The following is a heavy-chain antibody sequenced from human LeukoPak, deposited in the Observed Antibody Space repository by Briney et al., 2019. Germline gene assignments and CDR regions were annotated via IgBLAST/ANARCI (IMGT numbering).Heavy chain of an antibody. CDR1: GYTFTGYY. D-gene: IGHD5-12*01. J-gene: IGHJ4*02. CDR3: ASVRDGLRLSTPFDY. CDR2: INPNSGGT. V-gene: IGHV1-2*02. Sequence: GASVKVSCKASGYTFTGYYIHWVRQAPGQGLEWMGWINPNSGGTNYAQKFQGRVTMTGDTSISTAYMELSRLRSDDTAVFYCASVRDGLRLSTPFDYWGQGTLVTVSS.